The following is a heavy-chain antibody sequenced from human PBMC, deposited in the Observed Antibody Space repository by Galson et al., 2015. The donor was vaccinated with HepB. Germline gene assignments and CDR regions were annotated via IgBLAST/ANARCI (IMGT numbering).Heavy chain of an antibody. CDR3: AKDQGYSSSWYPSF. Sequence: SLRLSCAASGFTFSSYGMHWVRQAPGKGLEWVVVISYDGSNKYYADSVKGRFTISRDNSKNTLYLQMNSLRAEDTAVYYCAKDQGYSSSWYPSFGGQGTLFTVSA. J-gene: IGHJ4*02. CDR1: GFTFSSYG. V-gene: IGHV3-30*18. D-gene: IGHD6-13*01. CDR2: ISYDGSNK.